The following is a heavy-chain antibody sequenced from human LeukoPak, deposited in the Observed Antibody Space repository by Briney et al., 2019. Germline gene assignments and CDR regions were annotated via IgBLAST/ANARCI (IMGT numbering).Heavy chain of an antibody. V-gene: IGHV3-23*01. CDR2: ISGSGGST. CDR3: AKDLYASGSYYNVLDY. J-gene: IGHJ4*02. D-gene: IGHD3-10*01. CDR1: GFTFSSYA. Sequence: GGSLRLSCAASGFTFSSYAMSWVRQAPGKGLEWVSAISGSGGSTYYADSVKGRFTIPRDNSKNTLFLQMNSLRAEDTAVYYCAKDLYASGSYYNVLDYWGQGTLVTVSS.